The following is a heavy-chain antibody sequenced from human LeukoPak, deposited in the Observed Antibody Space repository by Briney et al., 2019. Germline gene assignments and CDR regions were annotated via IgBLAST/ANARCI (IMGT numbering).Heavy chain of an antibody. CDR2: IYTTGMT. V-gene: IGHV4-4*07. Sequence: PSETLSLTCSVSGGSINSYWWSWIRQPAGKGLEFIGRIYTTGMTNYNPSLKSRVSMSVDTSKNKFSLELRSVTAADTAVYYCARDLGPRVFGYWGQGTLVTVSS. CDR3: ARDLGPRVFGY. D-gene: IGHD6-13*01. J-gene: IGHJ4*02. CDR1: GGSINSYW.